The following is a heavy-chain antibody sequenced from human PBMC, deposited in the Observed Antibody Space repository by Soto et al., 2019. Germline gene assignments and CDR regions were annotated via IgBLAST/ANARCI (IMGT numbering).Heavy chain of an antibody. CDR2: IYYSGTT. Sequence: SETLSLTCTVSGDSITSNSYFWAWIRQPPGKGLEWIGSIYYSGTTYYNPSLKSRVTISVDRSKNQFSLKLSSVTAADTAVYYCARHFSVDYFDHWGQGALVTVSS. V-gene: IGHV4-39*01. CDR3: ARHFSVDYFDH. J-gene: IGHJ4*02. CDR1: GDSITSNSYF.